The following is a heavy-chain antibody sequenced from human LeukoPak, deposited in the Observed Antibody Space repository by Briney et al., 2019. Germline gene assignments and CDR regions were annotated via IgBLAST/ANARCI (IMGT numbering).Heavy chain of an antibody. Sequence: SETLSLTCTVSGGSISSGGYYWSWIRQHPGKGLEWIGYIYYSGSTYYNPSLKSRVTISVDTSKNQFSLKLSSVTAADTAVYYCARAYTSSCRWFDPWGQGTLVTVSS. J-gene: IGHJ5*02. CDR2: IYYSGST. CDR3: ARAYTSSCRWFDP. CDR1: GGSISSGGYY. V-gene: IGHV4-31*03. D-gene: IGHD6-13*01.